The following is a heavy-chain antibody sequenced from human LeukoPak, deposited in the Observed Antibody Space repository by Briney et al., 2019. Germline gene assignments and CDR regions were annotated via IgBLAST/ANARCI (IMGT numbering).Heavy chain of an antibody. D-gene: IGHD3-22*01. V-gene: IGHV1-69*05. CDR1: GGTFSSYA. J-gene: IGHJ4*02. CDR3: ARAKKYYYDSSGPTLDY. CDR2: IIPIFGTA. Sequence: SVKVSCKASGGTFSSYAISWVRQAPGQGTEWMGGIIPIFGTANYAQKFQGRVTITTDESTSTAYMELSSLRSEDTAVYYCARAKKYYYDSSGPTLDYWGQGTLVTVSS.